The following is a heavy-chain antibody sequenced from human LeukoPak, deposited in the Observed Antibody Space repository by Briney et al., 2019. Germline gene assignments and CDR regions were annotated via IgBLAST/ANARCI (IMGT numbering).Heavy chain of an antibody. CDR3: ARGYCTNAVCSLGPTQA. CDR2: IYYSGNT. CDR1: GGSISSSFYY. J-gene: IGHJ4*02. Sequence: PSETLSLTCTVSGGSISSSFYYWGWIRQPPGKGLEWIGSIYYSGNTYYNPSLNSRVTISVDTSKNQFSLKLSSVTAADTAVYYCARGYCTNAVCSLGPTQAWGQGTLVTVSS. D-gene: IGHD2-8*01. V-gene: IGHV4-39*07.